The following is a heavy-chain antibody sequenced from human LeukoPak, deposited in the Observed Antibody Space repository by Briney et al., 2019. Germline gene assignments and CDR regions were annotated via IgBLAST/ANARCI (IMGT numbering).Heavy chain of an antibody. V-gene: IGHV4-4*07. Sequence: SETLSLTCTVSGGSISSYYWSWIRQPAGKGLEWIGRIYTSGSTNYNPSLKSRVTMSVDTSKNQFSLKLSSVTAADTAVYYCARERGEYYDILTGYYYYYYYYMDVWGKGTTVTVSS. CDR2: IYTSGST. J-gene: IGHJ6*03. CDR3: ARERGEYYDILTGYYYYYYYYMDV. D-gene: IGHD3-9*01. CDR1: GGSISSYY.